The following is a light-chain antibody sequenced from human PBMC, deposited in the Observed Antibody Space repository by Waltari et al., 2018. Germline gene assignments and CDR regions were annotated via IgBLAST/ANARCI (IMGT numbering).Light chain of an antibody. V-gene: IGLV1-44*01. J-gene: IGLJ2*01. CDR1: NSNIGRNA. CDR2: GDD. CDR3: SAWDDSLNGPI. Sequence: QSVLIQPPSASGTPGQRVTLPCSGSNSNIGRNAINLYQQLPGTAPKLLMSGDDQRPSGVPDRFSGSKSGTSASLAISGLQSEDEADYYCSAWDDSLNGPIFGGGTKLTVL.